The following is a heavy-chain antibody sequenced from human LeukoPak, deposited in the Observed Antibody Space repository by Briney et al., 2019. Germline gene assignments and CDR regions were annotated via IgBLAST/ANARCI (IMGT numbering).Heavy chain of an antibody. CDR1: GYTFTSYD. D-gene: IGHD1-1*01. CDR2: INPNGGIT. V-gene: IGHV1-8*01. J-gene: IGHJ4*02. CDR3: RLGTYYFDY. Sequence: AAVKVSCKASGYTFTSYDINWGRHATGQGLEWMGWINPNGGITRYSQKFQGRGTMTRNTSISTAYMDLSSLRSEATAVYYCRLGTYYFDYWGQGTLVTVSS.